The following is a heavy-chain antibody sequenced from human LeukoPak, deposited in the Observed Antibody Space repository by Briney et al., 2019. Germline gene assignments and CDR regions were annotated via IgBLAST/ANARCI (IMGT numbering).Heavy chain of an antibody. D-gene: IGHD1-26*01. V-gene: IGHV4-4*09. CDR1: GGSISSYH. Sequence: SETLSLTCTVSGGSISSYHRSWVRQPPGKGLEWIGYILTSGSTNYNPSLKSRLTISVDTSTNQFTLKLSSVTAADTAVYYCARVRVSGSYLYYFDYWGQGTLVTVSS. J-gene: IGHJ4*02. CDR2: ILTSGST. CDR3: ARVRVSGSYLYYFDY.